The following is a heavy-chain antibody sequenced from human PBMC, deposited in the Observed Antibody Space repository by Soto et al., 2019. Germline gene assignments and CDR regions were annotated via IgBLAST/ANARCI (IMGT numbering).Heavy chain of an antibody. Sequence: EVQLVESGGGLVQPGGSLRLSCAASGFTVGNNYMSWVRQAPTKGLEWLSVIFGDGRTYYADSVKGRFTVSRGSSENTLFLQINNLRAEDTAVYYCAGDPFQGFGSWGHGTLVTVSS. V-gene: IGHV3-66*01. CDR1: GFTVGNNY. J-gene: IGHJ5*01. CDR3: AGDPFQGFGS. CDR2: IFGDGRT.